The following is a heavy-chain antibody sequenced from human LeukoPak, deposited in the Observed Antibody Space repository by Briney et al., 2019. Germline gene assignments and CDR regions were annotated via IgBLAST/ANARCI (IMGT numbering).Heavy chain of an antibody. CDR2: ISGSGGST. D-gene: IGHD5-18*01. CDR3: AKREYSYGLYYFDY. CDR1: GFTFSSYA. V-gene: IGHV3-23*01. Sequence: GGSLRLSCAASGFTFSSYAMSWLRQAPGKGLELVSAISGSGGSTYYADSVKGRFTISRDNSKNTLYLQMNSLRAEDTAVYYCAKREYSYGLYYFDYWGQGTLVTVSS. J-gene: IGHJ4*02.